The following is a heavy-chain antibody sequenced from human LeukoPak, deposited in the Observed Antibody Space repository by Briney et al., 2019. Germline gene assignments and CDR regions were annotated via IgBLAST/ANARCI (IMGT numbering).Heavy chain of an antibody. CDR1: GFTFFSYD. J-gene: IGHJ4*02. V-gene: IGHV3-48*03. D-gene: IGHD6-13*01. CDR3: DREVSSSLYPAGY. CDR2: ISSSGSTI. Sequence: GGSLLQISANCGFTFFSYDWNWFHQAPGKGLEWVSYISSSGSTIYYADSVKGRLTISRDNAKNSLYLQMNSLRAEDTAVYYCDREVSSSLYPAGYWGQGTLVTVSS.